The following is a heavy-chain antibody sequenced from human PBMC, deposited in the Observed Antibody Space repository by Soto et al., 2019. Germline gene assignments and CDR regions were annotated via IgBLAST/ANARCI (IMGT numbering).Heavy chain of an antibody. CDR2: ISYDGSNK. CDR1: GFSFSTYG. CDR3: AKGLGRDYGDYRPNNWFDP. V-gene: IGHV3-30*18. J-gene: IGHJ5*02. D-gene: IGHD4-17*01. Sequence: QVQLVESGGGVVQPGRSLRLCCAASGFSFSTYGMHWVRQAPGKGLEWVAIISYDGSNKYYADSVKGRCTISRDNSKNTLYLQMNSLRAEDTAIYYCAKGLGRDYGDYRPNNWFDPWGQGTLVTVSS.